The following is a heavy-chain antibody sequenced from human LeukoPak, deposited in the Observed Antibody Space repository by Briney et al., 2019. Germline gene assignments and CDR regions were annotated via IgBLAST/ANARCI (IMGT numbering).Heavy chain of an antibody. J-gene: IGHJ4*02. Sequence: GGSLRLSCTASGFTFGDYSMSWVRQAPGKGLEWVGFIRSKAYGGTTEYAASVKGRFTFSRDDSKSIAYLQMNSLKTEDTAVYHCTRGASGYGDSLGHFPYWGQGTRVTVTS. CDR1: GFTFGDYS. CDR2: IRSKAYGGTT. CDR3: TRGASGYGDSLGHFPY. V-gene: IGHV3-49*04. D-gene: IGHD4-17*01.